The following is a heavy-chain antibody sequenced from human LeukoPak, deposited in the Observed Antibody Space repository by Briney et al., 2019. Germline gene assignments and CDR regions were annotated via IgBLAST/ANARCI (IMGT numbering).Heavy chain of an antibody. J-gene: IGHJ4*02. CDR1: GFTFSSYW. V-gene: IGHV3-33*08. Sequence: GGSLRLSCAASGFTFSSYWMHWVRQAPGKGLKWVAVIWYDGSNKYYADSVKGRFTISRDNSENTLYLQMNSLRAEDTAVYYCARDGFGSSTSCYYDWGQGTLVTVSS. D-gene: IGHD2-2*01. CDR2: IWYDGSNK. CDR3: ARDGFGSSTSCYYD.